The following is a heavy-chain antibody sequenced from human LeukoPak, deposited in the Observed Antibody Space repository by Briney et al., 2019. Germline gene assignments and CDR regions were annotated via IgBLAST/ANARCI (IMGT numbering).Heavy chain of an antibody. D-gene: IGHD6-6*01. CDR1: GFTFDDYA. Sequence: GGSLRLSRVASGFTFDDYAMHWVRQAPGKGLEWVSSISWNSGNIGYADSVKGRFTISRDNAKNSLYLQMNSLRAEDMALYYCTKDRGKYSSSSGLDYWGQGTLVTVSS. J-gene: IGHJ4*02. V-gene: IGHV3-9*03. CDR3: TKDRGKYSSSSGLDY. CDR2: ISWNSGNI.